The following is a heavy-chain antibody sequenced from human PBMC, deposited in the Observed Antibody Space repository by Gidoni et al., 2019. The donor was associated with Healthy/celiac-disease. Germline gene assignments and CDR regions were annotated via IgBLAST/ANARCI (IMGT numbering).Heavy chain of an antibody. Sequence: QVQLLQSGAEVKKPGASVKVSCKVSVYTLTEFSMHWVRQAPGKGLEWMGGFDPKDGETIYAQKFQGRVTMTEDTSTDTAYMELSSLRSEDTAVYYCATASAKIIAASRLWFDPWGQGTLVTVSS. CDR3: ATASAKIIAASRLWFDP. D-gene: IGHD6-6*01. CDR2: FDPKDGET. CDR1: VYTLTEFS. V-gene: IGHV1-24*01. J-gene: IGHJ5*02.